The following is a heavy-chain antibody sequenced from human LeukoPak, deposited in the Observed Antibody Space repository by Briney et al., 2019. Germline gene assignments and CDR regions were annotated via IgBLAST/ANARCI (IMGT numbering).Heavy chain of an antibody. D-gene: IGHD5-18*01. CDR3: VKEGAAMVTRYYFDY. V-gene: IGHV3-64D*06. Sequence: GGSLRLSCSASGFTFSNYAMHWVRQAPGKGLQYVSAINTNGDNTYYTDSVRGRFTISRDNSKNTLYLQMSSLRAEDTAVYYCVKEGAAMVTRYYFDYWGQGTLVTVSS. CDR1: GFTFSNYA. J-gene: IGHJ4*02. CDR2: INTNGDNT.